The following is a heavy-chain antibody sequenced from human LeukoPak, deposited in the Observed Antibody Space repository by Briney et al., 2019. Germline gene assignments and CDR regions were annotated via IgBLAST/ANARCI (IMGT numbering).Heavy chain of an antibody. D-gene: IGHD3-10*01. CDR2: ISGSGGNT. CDR3: AKGSSSGRPYFFDY. CDR1: GFTFSSYD. Sequence: GGSPRLSCAASGFTFSSYDMSWVRQAPGKGLEWVSAISGSGGNTHYADAVKGRFTISRDNSKTTLYLEMNTLRAEDTAVYYCAKGSSSGRPYFFDYWGQGTLVTVSS. J-gene: IGHJ4*02. V-gene: IGHV3-23*01.